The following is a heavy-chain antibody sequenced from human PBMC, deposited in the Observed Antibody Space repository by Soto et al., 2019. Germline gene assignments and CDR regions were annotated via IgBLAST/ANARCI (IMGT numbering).Heavy chain of an antibody. CDR1: GGSISSGGYS. Sequence: SETLSLTCAVSGGSISSGGYSWSWIRQTPGKGLEWIGYISESGSTNYNKSLKSRVTISADRSKNHVSLRVTSVTAADTAVYYCATSRDGTIDYWGQGTLVTVSS. CDR3: ATSRDGTIDY. D-gene: IGHD2-2*01. J-gene: IGHJ4*02. CDR2: ISESGST. V-gene: IGHV4-30-2*01.